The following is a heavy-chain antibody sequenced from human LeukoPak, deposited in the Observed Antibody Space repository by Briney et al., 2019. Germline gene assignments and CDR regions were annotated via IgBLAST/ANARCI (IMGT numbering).Heavy chain of an antibody. V-gene: IGHV1-69*13. J-gene: IGHJ3*02. D-gene: IGHD2-2*01. CDR1: GGTFSSYA. CDR3: AREGIDCSSTSCYGAFDI. CDR2: IIPIFGTA. Sequence: ASVKVSCKASGGTFSSYAISWVRQAPGQGLEWMGGIIPIFGTANYAQKFQGRVTITADESTSTAYMELSSLRSEDTAVYYCAREGIDCSSTSCYGAFDIWGQGTMVTVSS.